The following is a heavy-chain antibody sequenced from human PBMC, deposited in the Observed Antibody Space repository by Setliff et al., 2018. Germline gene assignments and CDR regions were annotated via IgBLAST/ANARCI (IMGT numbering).Heavy chain of an antibody. V-gene: IGHV1-18*01. CDR1: GYTFTNYG. Sequence: ASVKVSCKASGYTFTNYGFTWVRQAPGQGLEWMGMIITNTGKTSYPKKFQGRVTMTTDTYTGTGYMELRSLTSDDTAVYFCARFGGSCSSSSCYASDLWGQGTVVTVSS. CDR3: ARFGGSCSSSSCYASDL. CDR2: IITNTGKT. J-gene: IGHJ3*01. D-gene: IGHD2-2*01.